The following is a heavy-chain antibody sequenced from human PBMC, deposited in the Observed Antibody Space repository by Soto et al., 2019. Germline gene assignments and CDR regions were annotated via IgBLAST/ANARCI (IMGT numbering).Heavy chain of an antibody. CDR2: IYPGDSDT. J-gene: IGHJ4*02. Sequence: HGESLKISCKCSGYRFTNYWIGWVRQMPGKGLEWMGIIYPGDSDTRYSPSFQGQVTISADKSINTAYLQWSSLKTEDTAVYYCAREGSSSGPDYEYWGQGTLVTVSS. CDR3: AREGSSSGPDYEY. D-gene: IGHD3-22*01. V-gene: IGHV5-51*01. CDR1: GYRFTNYW.